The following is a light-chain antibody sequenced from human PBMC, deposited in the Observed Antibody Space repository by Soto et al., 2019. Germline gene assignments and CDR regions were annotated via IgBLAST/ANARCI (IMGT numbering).Light chain of an antibody. J-gene: IGKJ4*01. Sequence: EIVLTQSPATLSLSPGERATLSCRASQSVSSYLAWYQQKPGQAPRLLIYGASNRATGIPARFSGSGSGTDFTLTISRLEPEDFAVYYCQQRSTFTFGGGTKVESK. CDR1: QSVSSY. CDR3: QQRSTFT. V-gene: IGKV3-11*01. CDR2: GAS.